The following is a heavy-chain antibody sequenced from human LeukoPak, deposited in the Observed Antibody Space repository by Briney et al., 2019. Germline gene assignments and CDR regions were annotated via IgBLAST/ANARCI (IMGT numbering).Heavy chain of an antibody. CDR3: ARDQSWNYPPDAFDI. D-gene: IGHD1-7*01. V-gene: IGHV1-2*02. J-gene: IGHJ3*02. Sequence: VASVKVSCKASGYTFTGYYMHWVRQAPGQGLEWMGWINPNSGGTNYAQKFQGRVIMTRDTSISTVYMELSSLRSEDTALYYCARDQSWNYPPDAFDIWGQGTMVTVSS. CDR2: INPNSGGT. CDR1: GYTFTGYY.